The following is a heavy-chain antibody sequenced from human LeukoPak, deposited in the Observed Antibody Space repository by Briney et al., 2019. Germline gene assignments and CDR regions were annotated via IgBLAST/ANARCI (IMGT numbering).Heavy chain of an antibody. D-gene: IGHD6-13*01. V-gene: IGHV4-39*01. Sequence: SETLSLTCTVSGGSISSSSYYWGWIRQPPGKGLEWIGSIYYSGSTYYNPSLKSRVTISVDTSKNQFSLKLSSVTAAGTAVYYCARLGIAAGDYWGQGILVTVSS. CDR3: ARLGIAAGDY. CDR2: IYYSGST. J-gene: IGHJ4*02. CDR1: GGSISSSSYY.